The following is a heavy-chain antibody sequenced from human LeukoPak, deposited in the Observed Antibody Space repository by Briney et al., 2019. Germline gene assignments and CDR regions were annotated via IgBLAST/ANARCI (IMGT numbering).Heavy chain of an antibody. J-gene: IGHJ5*02. Sequence: SETLSLTCTVSDSSIRRYSWSWIRQPPGKGLEWIGYIYYSGSTSYSPSLKSRVTITVDTSKNQVSLKVNSVTAADTAVYYCARGRKRFDPWGQGTLVTVSS. CDR3: ARGRKRFDP. CDR1: DSSIRRYS. CDR2: IYYSGST. V-gene: IGHV4-59*01.